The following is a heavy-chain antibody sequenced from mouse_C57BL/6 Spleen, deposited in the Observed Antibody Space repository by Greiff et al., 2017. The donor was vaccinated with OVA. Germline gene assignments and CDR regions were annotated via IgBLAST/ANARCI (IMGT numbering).Heavy chain of an antibody. Sequence: VKLMESGAELARPGASVKLSCKASGYTFTSYGISWVKQRTGQGLEWIGEIYPRSGNTYYNEKFKGKATLTADKSSSTAYMELRSLTSEDSAVYFCARSGFITTVVATSYYAMDYWGQGTSVTVSS. CDR3: ARSGFITTVVATSYYAMDY. J-gene: IGHJ4*01. D-gene: IGHD1-1*01. CDR1: GYTFTSYG. V-gene: IGHV1-81*01. CDR2: IYPRSGNT.